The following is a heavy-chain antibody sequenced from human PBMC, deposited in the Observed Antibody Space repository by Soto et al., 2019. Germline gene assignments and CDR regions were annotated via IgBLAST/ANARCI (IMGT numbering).Heavy chain of an antibody. V-gene: IGHV1-69*01. CDR1: GGTFSSYA. J-gene: IGHJ6*02. CDR3: ARGSYGDYLSNYYYGMDV. CDR2: IIPIFGTA. Sequence: VKVSCKASGGTFSSYAISWVRQAPGQGLEWMGGIIPIFGTANYAQKFQGRVTITADESTSTAYMELSSLRSEDTAVYYCARGSYGDYLSNYYYGMDVWGQGTTVTVS. D-gene: IGHD4-17*01.